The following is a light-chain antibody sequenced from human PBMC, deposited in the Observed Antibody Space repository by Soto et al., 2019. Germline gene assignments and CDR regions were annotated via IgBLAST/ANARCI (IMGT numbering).Light chain of an antibody. CDR3: SSFTGRSTWV. CDR1: SSDVGGHNR. Sequence: QSALTQPASVSGSPGQSITISCTGTSSDVGGHNRVSWSQQHPGRAPKLIIYEVNKRPSGVSTRFSGSKSRNTASLTISGLQPDDEADYSCSSFTGRSTWVFGGGTKLTVL. J-gene: IGLJ3*02. CDR2: EVN. V-gene: IGLV2-14*01.